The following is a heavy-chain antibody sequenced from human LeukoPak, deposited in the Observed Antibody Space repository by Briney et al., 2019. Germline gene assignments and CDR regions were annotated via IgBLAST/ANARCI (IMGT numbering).Heavy chain of an antibody. D-gene: IGHD4-17*01. CDR3: ARTLRTNHGDSYYFDY. J-gene: IGHJ4*02. V-gene: IGHV3-53*01. CDR2: IYSGGST. Sequence: GGSLRLSCAASGFTVSSNYMSWVRQAPGKGLEWVSVIYSGGSTYYADSVKGRFTISRDNSKNTLYLQMNSLRAEDTAVYYCARTLRTNHGDSYYFDYWGQGTLVTVSS. CDR1: GFTVSSNY.